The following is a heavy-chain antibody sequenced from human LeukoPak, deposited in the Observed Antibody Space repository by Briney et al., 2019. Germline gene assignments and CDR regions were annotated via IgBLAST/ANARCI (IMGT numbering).Heavy chain of an antibody. V-gene: IGHV3-21*01. Sequence: GGSLRLSCAASGFTFSSYSMNWVRRAPGKGLEWVSSISIISSYIYYADSVKGRFTISRDNAKNSLYLQMNSLRAEDTAVYYCASSGSYRFDYWGQGTLVTVSS. CDR2: ISIISSYI. D-gene: IGHD1-26*01. CDR3: ASSGSYRFDY. J-gene: IGHJ4*02. CDR1: GFTFSSYS.